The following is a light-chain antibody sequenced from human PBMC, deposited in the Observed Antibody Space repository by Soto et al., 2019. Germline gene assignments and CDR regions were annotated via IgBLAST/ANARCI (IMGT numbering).Light chain of an antibody. CDR2: GAS. V-gene: IGKV3-15*01. CDR1: QTISGT. CDR3: QQYNNWPWT. Sequence: IVMTQSPATLSVSPGGRATLSCRASQTISGTLAWYQQKPGQAPRLLIHGASTRAPGFPARFSGSGSGTEFTLTISSLQSEDFAVYYCQQYNNWPWTFGQGTKVDIK. J-gene: IGKJ1*01.